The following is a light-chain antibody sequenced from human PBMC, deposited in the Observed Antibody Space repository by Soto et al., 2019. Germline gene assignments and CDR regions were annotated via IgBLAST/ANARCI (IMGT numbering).Light chain of an antibody. CDR1: SSDVGGYNY. V-gene: IGLV2-11*01. Sequence: QSALTQPRSVSGSRGQSVTISCTGTSSDVGGYNYVSWYQQHPGKAPKLMIYDVSKRPSGVPDRFSGSKSGNTASLTISGLQAEDEAEYYCCSYAGSYTLVFGGGTKLTVL. CDR3: CSYAGSYTLV. J-gene: IGLJ2*01. CDR2: DVS.